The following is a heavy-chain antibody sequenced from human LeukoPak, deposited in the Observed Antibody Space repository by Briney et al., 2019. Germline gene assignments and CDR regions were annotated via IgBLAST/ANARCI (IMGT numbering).Heavy chain of an antibody. D-gene: IGHD6-13*01. V-gene: IGHV4-39*07. CDR3: AREKWQQLVQDDAFDI. Sequence: SETLSLTCTVSGASISSTSYYWCWIRQPPGKGLEWIGSIYFSGSTYYNPSLKSRVTISVDTSKNQFSLNLSSVTAADTAVYYCAREKWQQLVQDDAFDIWGQGTMVTVSS. CDR1: GASISSTSYY. CDR2: IYFSGST. J-gene: IGHJ3*02.